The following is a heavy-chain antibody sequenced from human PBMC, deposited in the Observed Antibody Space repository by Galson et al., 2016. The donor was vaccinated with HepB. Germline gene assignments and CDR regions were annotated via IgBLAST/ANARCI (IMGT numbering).Heavy chain of an antibody. V-gene: IGHV3-53*01. Sequence: SLRLSCAASGLTVSNNYMRWVRQAPGKGLEWVSLIYSGGTTKYADSVKGRFTISRDSSKNTLYLQMNSLRAEDTGGYYCARDPPAVATATWGWGQGTLVTVSS. J-gene: IGHJ4*02. CDR3: ARDPPAVATATWG. D-gene: IGHD2-2*01. CDR1: GLTVSNNY. CDR2: IYSGGTT.